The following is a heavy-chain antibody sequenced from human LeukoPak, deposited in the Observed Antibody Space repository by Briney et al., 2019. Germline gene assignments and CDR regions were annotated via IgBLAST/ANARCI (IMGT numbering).Heavy chain of an antibody. CDR2: IYYSGST. D-gene: IGHD3-10*01. CDR3: ARYYYGSGDDYYWYYYYYMDV. Sequence: KPSETLSLTCTVSGGSISSYYWSWIRQPPGKGLEWIGYIYYSGSTNYNPSLKSRDTISVDTSKNQFSLKLSSVTAADTAVYYCARYYYGSGDDYYWYYYYYMDVWGKGTTVTVSS. V-gene: IGHV4-59*01. J-gene: IGHJ6*03. CDR1: GGSISSYY.